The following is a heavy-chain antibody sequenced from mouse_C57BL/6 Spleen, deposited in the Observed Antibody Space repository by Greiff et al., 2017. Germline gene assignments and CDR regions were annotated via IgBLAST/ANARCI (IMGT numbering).Heavy chain of an antibody. CDR3: ARWNYYGSSYDFDY. CDR1: GYAFSSSW. Sequence: QVQLQQSGPELVKPGASVKISCKASGYAFSSSWMNWVKQRPGKGLEGIGRIYPGDGDTNYNGKCKGKATLTADKPSSTAYMQLSGLTSEDSAVYFCARWNYYGSSYDFDYWGQGTTLTVSS. V-gene: IGHV1-82*01. CDR2: IYPGDGDT. D-gene: IGHD1-1*01. J-gene: IGHJ2*01.